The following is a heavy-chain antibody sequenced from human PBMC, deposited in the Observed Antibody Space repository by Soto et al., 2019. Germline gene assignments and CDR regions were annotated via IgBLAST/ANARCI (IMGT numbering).Heavy chain of an antibody. V-gene: IGHV1-69*13. CDR3: ATGVIWIGYFTVDS. Sequence: ASVKVSCKASGGSFGKSAINWVRQTPGQGLEWLGGFIPVYRTLNYAQKFQGRVTITADESTGTAYMTLSSLASDDTAVYYCATGVIWIGYFTVDSWGQGTRVTVS. CDR1: GGSFGKSA. CDR2: FIPVYRTL. J-gene: IGHJ4*02. D-gene: IGHD3-3*01.